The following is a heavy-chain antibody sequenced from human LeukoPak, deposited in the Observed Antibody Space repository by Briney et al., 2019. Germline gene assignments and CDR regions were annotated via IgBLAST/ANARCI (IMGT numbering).Heavy chain of an antibody. CDR1: GFTFSGYW. Sequence: GGSLRLSCAASGFTFSGYWMSWVRQAPGKGLEWVANIKQDGSEKYYVDSVKGRFIISRDNAKKSMYLQMNSLRAEDTAVYYCARLSRYCRSPSCNDFDYWGQGTLVTVSS. CDR2: IKQDGSEK. D-gene: IGHD2-2*01. V-gene: IGHV3-7*01. J-gene: IGHJ4*02. CDR3: ARLSRYCRSPSCNDFDY.